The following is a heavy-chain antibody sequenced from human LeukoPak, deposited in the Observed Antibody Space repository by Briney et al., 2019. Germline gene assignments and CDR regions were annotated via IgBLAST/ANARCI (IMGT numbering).Heavy chain of an antibody. CDR3: TTPASGYSYGVLDS. D-gene: IGHD5-18*01. CDR1: AFTFSNVW. V-gene: IGHV3-15*01. Sequence: TGGSLRPSCAASAFTFSNVWMSWVRQAPGKGLEWVGRIRSKTDGGKTDYAAPVKGRFTISRDDSKNTLYLQMDSLKTEDTAVYYCTTPASGYSYGVLDSWGQGALVTVSS. CDR2: IRSKTDGGKT. J-gene: IGHJ4*02.